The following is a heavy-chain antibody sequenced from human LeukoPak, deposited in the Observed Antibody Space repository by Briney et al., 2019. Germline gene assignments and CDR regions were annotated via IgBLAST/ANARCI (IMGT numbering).Heavy chain of an antibody. CDR1: GFTFSSYG. J-gene: IGHJ4*02. CDR2: INDSGSDT. Sequence: GGSLRLSCAVSGFTFSSYGMSWVRQAPGKGLEWVSAINDSGSDTYYADSVKGRFTISKDNSKNTLYLRMNSLRADDTAVYYCAKRVPYSSSSVYFDYWGQGTLVTVSS. D-gene: IGHD6-6*01. CDR3: AKRVPYSSSSVYFDY. V-gene: IGHV3-23*01.